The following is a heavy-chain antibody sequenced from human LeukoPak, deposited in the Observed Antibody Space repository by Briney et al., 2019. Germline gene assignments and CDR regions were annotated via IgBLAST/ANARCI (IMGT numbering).Heavy chain of an antibody. V-gene: IGHV4-30-2*01. J-gene: IGHJ4*02. CDR3: ARTVTTTHFDY. CDR1: GGSISSSGYS. D-gene: IGHD4-11*01. CDR2: IYHSGGT. Sequence: SQTLSLTCAVSGGSISSSGYSWSWIRQPPGKGLEWIGYIYHSGGTYYNPSLKSRVTISVDRSSNQFSLKLTSVTAADTAVYYCARTVTTTHFDYWGQGTLVTVSS.